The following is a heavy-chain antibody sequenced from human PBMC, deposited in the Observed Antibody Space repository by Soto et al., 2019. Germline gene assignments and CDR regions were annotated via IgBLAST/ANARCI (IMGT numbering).Heavy chain of an antibody. Sequence: QVQLQQWGAGLLKPSETLSLTCAVYGGSFSGYYWSWIRQPPGKGLEWIGEINHSGSTNYNPSLKIRVTISVDTSKNQFSLKLSSVTAADTAVYYCARGLGGYYAFDYWGQGTLVTVSS. CDR2: INHSGST. J-gene: IGHJ4*02. V-gene: IGHV4-34*01. CDR3: ARGLGGYYAFDY. D-gene: IGHD3-22*01. CDR1: GGSFSGYY.